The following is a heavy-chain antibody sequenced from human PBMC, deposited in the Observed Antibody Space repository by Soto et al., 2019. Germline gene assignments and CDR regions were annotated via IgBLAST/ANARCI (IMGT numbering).Heavy chain of an antibody. D-gene: IGHD3-9*01. CDR3: AALGDILTGYSDAFDI. J-gene: IGHJ3*02. Sequence: GASVKVSCKASGFTFTSSAMQWVRQARGQRLEWIGWIVVGSGNTNYAQKFQERVTITRDMSTSTAYMELSSLRSEDTAVYYCAALGDILTGYSDAFDIWGQGTMVTVSS. CDR1: GFTFTSSA. CDR2: IVVGSGNT. V-gene: IGHV1-58*02.